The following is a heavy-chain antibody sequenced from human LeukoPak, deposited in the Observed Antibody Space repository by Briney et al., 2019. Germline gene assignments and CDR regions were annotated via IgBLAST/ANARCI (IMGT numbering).Heavy chain of an antibody. CDR2: INHSGST. J-gene: IGHJ1*01. D-gene: IGHD6-13*01. CDR3: ARGRLGSSFLTFFQH. CDR1: GGSFSGYY. Sequence: SETLSLTCAVYGGSFSGYYWSWIRQPPGKGLEWIGEINHSGSTNYNPSLKSRVTISVDTSRTQSSLKLSSVTAADTAVYYCARGRLGSSFLTFFQHWGQGTLVTVSS. V-gene: IGHV4-34*01.